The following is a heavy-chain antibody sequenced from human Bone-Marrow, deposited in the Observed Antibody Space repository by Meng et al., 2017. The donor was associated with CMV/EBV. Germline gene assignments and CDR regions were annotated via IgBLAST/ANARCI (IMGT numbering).Heavy chain of an antibody. D-gene: IGHD4-17*01. V-gene: IGHV3-30*04. Sequence: GESLKISCTVSGLNFGDHAMHWVRQAPGKGLEWVAVISYDGSTKYFADSVKGRFTISRDNFRSTLFLQMNSLRIQDTAVYYCARHKYGDEYFLDYWGQGNRVTVSS. CDR2: ISYDGSTK. J-gene: IGHJ4*02. CDR1: GLNFGDHA. CDR3: ARHKYGDEYFLDY.